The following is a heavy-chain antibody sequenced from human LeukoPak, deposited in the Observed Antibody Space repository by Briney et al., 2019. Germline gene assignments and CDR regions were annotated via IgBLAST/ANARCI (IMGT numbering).Heavy chain of an antibody. V-gene: IGHV5-51*01. CDR2: IYPGDSVT. CDR1: GYSFTSYW. Sequence: GESLKISCKGSGYSFTSYWIGWVRQMPGKGLEWMGIIYPGDSVTRYSPSFQGQVTISADKSISTAYLQWSSLKASDTAMYYCARQPHNWNLPDDYWGQGTLVTVSS. CDR3: ARQPHNWNLPDDY. J-gene: IGHJ4*02. D-gene: IGHD1-7*01.